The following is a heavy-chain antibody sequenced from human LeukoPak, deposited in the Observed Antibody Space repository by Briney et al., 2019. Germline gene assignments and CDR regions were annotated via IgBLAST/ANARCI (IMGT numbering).Heavy chain of an antibody. CDR3: TRRNPLTDAFDI. J-gene: IGHJ3*02. CDR1: GYSFTNYW. CDR2: IYPGDSDT. V-gene: IGHV5-51*01. D-gene: IGHD3-9*01. Sequence: GESLKICCKGSGYSFTNYWIAWVREMAGEGQEWMGIIYPGDSDTRYSPSFQGQVTISADKSISTAYLQWSSLKASDTAIYYCTRRNPLTDAFDIWGQGTMVTVSS.